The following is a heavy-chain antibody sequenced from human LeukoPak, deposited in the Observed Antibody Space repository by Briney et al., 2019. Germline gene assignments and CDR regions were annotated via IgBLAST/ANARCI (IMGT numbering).Heavy chain of an antibody. V-gene: IGHV4-34*01. CDR2: INHSGST. D-gene: IGHD2-15*01. CDR1: GGSFSGYY. CDR3: ARGLSAIVY. Sequence: KSSETLSLTCAVYGGSFSGYYWSWIRQPPGKGLEWIGEINHSGSTNYHPSLKSRVTISVDTSKNQFSLKLRSVTAADTAVYYCARGLSAIVYWGQGTLVTVSS. J-gene: IGHJ4*02.